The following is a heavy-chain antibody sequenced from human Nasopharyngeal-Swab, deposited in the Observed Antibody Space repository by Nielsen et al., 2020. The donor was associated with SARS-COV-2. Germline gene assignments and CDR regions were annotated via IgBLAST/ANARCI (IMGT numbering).Heavy chain of an antibody. Sequence: GESLKISCAASGFTFSSYWMHWVRQAPGKGLVWVSRIKTDGSSTSYADSVKGRFTISRDNAKNSLYLQMNSLRAEDTAVYYCARESGLRFFDYYYYYYMDVWGKGTTVTVSS. CDR2: IKTDGSST. V-gene: IGHV3-74*01. D-gene: IGHD3-3*01. CDR3: ARESGLRFFDYYYYYYMDV. CDR1: GFTFSSYW. J-gene: IGHJ6*03.